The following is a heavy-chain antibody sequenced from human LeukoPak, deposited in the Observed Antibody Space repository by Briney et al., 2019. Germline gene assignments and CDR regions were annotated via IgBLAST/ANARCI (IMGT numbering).Heavy chain of an antibody. V-gene: IGHV4-38-2*02. D-gene: IGHD2-15*01. CDR3: ARQGDCSGGSCYLAFDI. CDR1: GYSISSAYY. Sequence: PSETLSLTCSVSGYSISSAYYWGWIRQPPGKGLEWIGTMYHSGSTNYNPSLKSRVTISVDTSKNQFSLKLSSVTAADTAVYYCARQGDCSGGSCYLAFDIWGQGTMVTVSS. J-gene: IGHJ3*02. CDR2: MYHSGST.